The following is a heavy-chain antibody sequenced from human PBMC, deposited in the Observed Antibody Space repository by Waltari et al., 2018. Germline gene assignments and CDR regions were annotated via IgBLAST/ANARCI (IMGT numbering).Heavy chain of an antibody. CDR1: GGTFSSYA. D-gene: IGHD1-26*01. V-gene: IGHV1-69*13. J-gene: IGHJ4*02. CDR3: ARDGIGSGRYYFDY. CDR2: IIPIFGTA. Sequence: QVQLVQSGAEVKKPGSSVKVSCKASGGTFSSYAISWVRKAPGQGLEWMGGIIPIFGTANYAQKFQGRVTITADESTSTAYMELSSLRSEDTAVYYCARDGIGSGRYYFDYWGQGTLVTVSS.